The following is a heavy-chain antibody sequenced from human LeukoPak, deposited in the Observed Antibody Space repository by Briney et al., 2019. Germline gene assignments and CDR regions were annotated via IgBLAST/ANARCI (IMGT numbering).Heavy chain of an antibody. J-gene: IGHJ4*02. D-gene: IGHD6-19*01. Sequence: GGSLRLPCAASGFTFSSYWMSWVRQAPGKGLEWVANIKQDGSEKYYVDSVKGRFTISRDNAKNSLYLQMNSLRAEDTAVYYCARDLGYSSGWYVESYFDYWGQGTLVTVSS. CDR1: GFTFSSYW. V-gene: IGHV3-7*01. CDR3: ARDLGYSSGWYVESYFDY. CDR2: IKQDGSEK.